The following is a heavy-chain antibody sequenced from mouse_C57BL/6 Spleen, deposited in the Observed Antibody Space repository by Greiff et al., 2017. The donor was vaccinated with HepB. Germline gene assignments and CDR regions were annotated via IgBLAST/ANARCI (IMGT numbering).Heavy chain of an antibody. CDR2: INPNNGGT. J-gene: IGHJ2*01. V-gene: IGHV1-22*01. Sequence: VQLKQPGPELVKPGASVKMSCKASGYTFTDYNMHWVKQSHGKSLEWIGYINPNNGGTSYNQKFKGKATLTVNKSSSTAYMELRSLTSEDSAVYYCARSNWDVYFDYWGKGTTLTVSS. D-gene: IGHD4-1*01. CDR1: GYTFTDYN. CDR3: ARSNWDVYFDY.